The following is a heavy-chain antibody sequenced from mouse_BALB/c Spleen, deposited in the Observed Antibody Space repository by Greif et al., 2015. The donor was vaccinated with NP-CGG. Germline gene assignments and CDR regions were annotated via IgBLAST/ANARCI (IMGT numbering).Heavy chain of an antibody. Sequence: EVQLVESGGGLVQPGGSMKLSCVASGFTFSNYWMNWVRQSPAKGLEWVAEIRLTSNNYATHYAESVKGRYTISRDDSKSRVYLQMNNLRAEDTGMYYCTYDGYAWFAYWGQGTLVTVSA. J-gene: IGHJ3*01. CDR3: TYDGYAWFAY. CDR2: IRLTSNNYAT. V-gene: IGHV6-6*02. CDR1: GFTFSNYW. D-gene: IGHD2-3*01.